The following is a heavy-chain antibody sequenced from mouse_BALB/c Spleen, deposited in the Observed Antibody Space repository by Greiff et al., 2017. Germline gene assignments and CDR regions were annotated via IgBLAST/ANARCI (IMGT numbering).Heavy chain of an antibody. CDR1: GFSLSRYS. CDR3: ASSGYDRERLTWFAY. CDR2: IWGGGST. V-gene: IGHV2-6-4*01. D-gene: IGHD3-1*01. J-gene: IGHJ3*01. Sequence: QVQLKESGPGLVAPSQSLSITCTVSGFSLSRYSVHWVRQPPGKGLEWLGMIWGGGSTDYNSALKSRLSISKDNSKSQVFLKMNSLQTDDTAMYYCASSGYDRERLTWFAYWGQGTLVTVSA.